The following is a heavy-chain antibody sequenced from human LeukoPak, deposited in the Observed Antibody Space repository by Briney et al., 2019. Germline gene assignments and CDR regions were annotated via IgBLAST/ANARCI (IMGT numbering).Heavy chain of an antibody. CDR1: GGSISSYY. J-gene: IGHJ4*02. CDR2: IYTSGST. V-gene: IGHV4-4*07. D-gene: IGHD2-15*01. Sequence: PSETLSLTCTVSGGSISSYYWSWIRQPAGKGLEWIGRIYTSGSTNYNPSLKSRVTMSVDTSKNQFSLKLCSVTAADTAVYYCARAPYCSGGSCYPFDYWGQGTLVTVSS. CDR3: ARAPYCSGGSCYPFDY.